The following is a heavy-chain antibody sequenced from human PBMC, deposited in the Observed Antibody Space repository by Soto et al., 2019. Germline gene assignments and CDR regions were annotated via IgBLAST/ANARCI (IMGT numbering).Heavy chain of an antibody. Sequence: QVQLQQWGAGLLKPSETLSLTCAVYGGSFSGYYWSWIRQPPGKGLEWIGEINHSGSTNYNPSLKSRVTISVDTSKNQFSLKLSSVTAADTAVYYCATASRITMVRGVENWFDPWGQGTLVTVSS. CDR3: ATASRITMVRGVENWFDP. CDR1: GGSFSGYY. D-gene: IGHD3-10*01. CDR2: INHSGST. J-gene: IGHJ5*02. V-gene: IGHV4-34*01.